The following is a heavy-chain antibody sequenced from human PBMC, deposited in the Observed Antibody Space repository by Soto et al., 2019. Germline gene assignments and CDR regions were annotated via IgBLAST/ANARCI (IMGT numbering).Heavy chain of an antibody. CDR3: ARRSMAYYFDY. CDR1: GGSISSSSYY. J-gene: IGHJ4*02. D-gene: IGHD2-8*01. Sequence: PSETLSLTCTVSGGSISSSSYYWGWIRQPPGKGLEWIGSIYYSGSTYYNPSLKSRVTISVDTSKNQFSLKLSSATAADTAVYYCARRSMAYYFDYWGQGTLVTVSS. CDR2: IYYSGST. V-gene: IGHV4-39*01.